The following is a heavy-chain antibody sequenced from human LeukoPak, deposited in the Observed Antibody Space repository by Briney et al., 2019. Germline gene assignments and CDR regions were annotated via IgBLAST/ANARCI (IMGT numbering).Heavy chain of an antibody. V-gene: IGHV3-23*01. D-gene: IGHD6-19*01. CDR2: ITGSGGSI. CDR3: ARDAAAVAGTAFDY. Sequence: PGGSLRLSCAASGFTFSSNVMSWVRRAPGKGLEWVSSITGSGGSIYYADSVKGRFTSSRDNSKNTLYLQMSSLRAEDTAVYYCARDAAAVAGTAFDYWGQGTLVTVSS. J-gene: IGHJ4*02. CDR1: GFTFSSNV.